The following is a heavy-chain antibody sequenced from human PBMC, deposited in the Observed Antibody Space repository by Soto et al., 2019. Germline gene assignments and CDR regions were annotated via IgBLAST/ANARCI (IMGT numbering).Heavy chain of an antibody. CDR3: STRAYDTNGYYRFDP. Sequence: SETLSLTCAVYGGSFGGHSWTWIRQSPGKGLEWIGDINHSGRVNYSPSLKSRVTISLDTSKNQFSLTLSAVTAADTAMYYCSTRAYDTNGYYRFDPWGQGTLVTVS. CDR2: INHSGRV. D-gene: IGHD3-22*01. J-gene: IGHJ5*01. CDR1: GGSFGGHS. V-gene: IGHV4-34*01.